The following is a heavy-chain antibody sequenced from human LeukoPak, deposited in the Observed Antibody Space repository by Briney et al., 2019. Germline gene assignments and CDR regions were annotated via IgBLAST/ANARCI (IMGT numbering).Heavy chain of an antibody. CDR3: AKWGDYDVLTGYYVSDY. V-gene: IGHV3-23*01. CDR1: GFTFSNYA. D-gene: IGHD3-9*01. Sequence: GASLRLSCAASGFTFSNYAMSWVRQAPGKGLEWVSSITGSGGNTYYADSVKGRFTISRDNSKNTVFLQMNSLRAEDTAVYYCAKWGDYDVLTGYYVSDYWGQGTLVTVSS. J-gene: IGHJ4*02. CDR2: ITGSGGNT.